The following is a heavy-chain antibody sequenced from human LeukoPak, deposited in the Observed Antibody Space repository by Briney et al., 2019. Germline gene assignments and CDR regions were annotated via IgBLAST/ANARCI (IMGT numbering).Heavy chain of an antibody. CDR3: ARARSEWLGSFDY. D-gene: IGHD6-19*01. Sequence: ASVKVSCKASGYTFTSYDINWVRQATGQGREWMGWMNPNSVNTGYAQKLQGRVTMTRNTSISTAYMELSSLRSEDTAVYYCARARSEWLGSFDYWGQGTLVTVSS. CDR2: MNPNSVNT. V-gene: IGHV1-8*01. J-gene: IGHJ4*02. CDR1: GYTFTSYD.